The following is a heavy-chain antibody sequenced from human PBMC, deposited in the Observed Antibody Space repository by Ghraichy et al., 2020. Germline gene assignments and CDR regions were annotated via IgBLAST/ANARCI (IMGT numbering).Heavy chain of an antibody. CDR3: LGWVGGTVPFYY. D-gene: IGHD4-23*01. J-gene: IGHJ4*02. CDR1: GFTVSSNY. V-gene: IGHV3-53*01. Sequence: LSLTCAASGFTVSSNYMGWVRQAPGKGLEWVSVIYSGGGTYYTHSVEGRFTISRDTSKNTLWLQMKSLRAEDTAVYFCLGWVGGTVPFYYWGQGTLVTVSS. CDR2: IYSGGGT.